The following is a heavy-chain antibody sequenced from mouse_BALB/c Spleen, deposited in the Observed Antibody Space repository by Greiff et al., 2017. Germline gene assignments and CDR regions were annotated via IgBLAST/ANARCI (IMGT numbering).Heavy chain of an antibody. CDR1: GFAFSSYD. CDR3: ARPGVNWDAAY. Sequence: EVQVVESGGGLVKPGGSLKLSCAASGFAFSSYDMSWVRQTPEKRLEWVAYISSGGGSTYYPDTVKGRFTISRDNAKNTLYLQMSSLKSEDTAMYYCARPGVNWDAAYWGQGTLVTVSA. D-gene: IGHD4-1*01. V-gene: IGHV5-12-1*01. CDR2: ISSGGGST. J-gene: IGHJ3*01.